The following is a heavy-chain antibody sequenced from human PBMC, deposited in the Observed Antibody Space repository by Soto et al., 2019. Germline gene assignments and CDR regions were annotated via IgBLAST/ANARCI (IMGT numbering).Heavy chain of an antibody. D-gene: IGHD3-3*01. J-gene: IGHJ6*02. Sequence: PGGSLRLSCAASGFTFSSYAMSWVRQAPGKGLEWVSAISGSGGSTYYADSVKGRFTISRDNSKNTLYLQMNSLRAEDTAVYYCAKDSVLRFLEWLTYYYYGMDVWGQGTTVTVSS. CDR2: ISGSGGST. CDR1: GFTFSSYA. V-gene: IGHV3-23*01. CDR3: AKDSVLRFLEWLTYYYYGMDV.